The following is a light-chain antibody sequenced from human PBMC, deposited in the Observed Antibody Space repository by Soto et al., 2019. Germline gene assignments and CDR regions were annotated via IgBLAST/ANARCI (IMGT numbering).Light chain of an antibody. CDR2: GAS. V-gene: IGKV3-15*01. Sequence: EIVMTQSPATLSVSPGERATLSCRASQSVSRNLAWYQQKPGQAPRLLIYGASTRATGIPARFSGSRSGTKFTFTISSLHSEDFALYYCQHYNNWPPVTFGTGTKVDIK. CDR1: QSVSRN. CDR3: QHYNNWPPVT. J-gene: IGKJ3*01.